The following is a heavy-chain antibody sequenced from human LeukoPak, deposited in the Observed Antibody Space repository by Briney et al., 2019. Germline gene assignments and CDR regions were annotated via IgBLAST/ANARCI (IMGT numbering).Heavy chain of an antibody. Sequence: SETLSLTCTVSGDAMTSYYWTWIRQPPGKGLEWIGYVSDSGSTDYNPSLKSRVTISLDTSKKQFSLKLSSVTAADTAVYYCARAFSYGYVDPWGQGTLVTVSS. CDR2: VSDSGST. D-gene: IGHD3-16*01. J-gene: IGHJ5*02. CDR1: GDAMTSYY. CDR3: ARAFSYGYVDP. V-gene: IGHV4-59*01.